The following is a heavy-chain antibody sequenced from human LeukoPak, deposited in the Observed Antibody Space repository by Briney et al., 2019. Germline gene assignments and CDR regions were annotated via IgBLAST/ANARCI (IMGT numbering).Heavy chain of an antibody. V-gene: IGHV3-21*01. CDR1: GFTFSSYS. Sequence: GGSLRLSCAASGFTFSSYSMNWVRQAPGKGLEWVSSISSSSSYIYYADSVKGRFTISRDNAKNSLYLQMNSLRAEDTAVYYCASLYYYDSSGYYPEAFDIWGQGTMVTVSS. CDR3: ASLYYYDSSGYYPEAFDI. J-gene: IGHJ3*02. CDR2: ISSSSSYI. D-gene: IGHD3-22*01.